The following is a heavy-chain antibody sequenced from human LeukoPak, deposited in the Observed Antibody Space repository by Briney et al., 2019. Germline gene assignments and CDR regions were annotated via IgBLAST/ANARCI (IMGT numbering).Heavy chain of an antibody. Sequence: SETLSLTCTVSGGSISSSSYFWGWIRQPPGKGLEWIGSIYYSGSTYYNPSLKSRVPISVDTSKNQFSLKLSSVTAADTAVYYCARQKWGVFGVVYNYWGQGTLVTVSS. J-gene: IGHJ4*02. CDR2: IYYSGST. CDR3: ARQKWGVFGVVYNY. CDR1: GGSISSSSYF. V-gene: IGHV4-39*01. D-gene: IGHD3-3*01.